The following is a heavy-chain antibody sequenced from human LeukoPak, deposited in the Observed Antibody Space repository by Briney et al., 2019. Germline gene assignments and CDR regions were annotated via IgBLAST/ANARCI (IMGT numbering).Heavy chain of an antibody. D-gene: IGHD1-26*01. J-gene: IGHJ4*02. CDR3: TRRNYSGSLPYFDY. Sequence: ASVKVSCKASEYTFTSYYIHWVRQAPGQGLEWMGIINPSDGRTNYAQKFQGRLTMTRDTSTSTVYMELSSLRSEDTAVYYCTRRNYSGSLPYFDYGGQGTLVTVSS. CDR1: EYTFTSYY. CDR2: INPSDGRT. V-gene: IGHV1-46*03.